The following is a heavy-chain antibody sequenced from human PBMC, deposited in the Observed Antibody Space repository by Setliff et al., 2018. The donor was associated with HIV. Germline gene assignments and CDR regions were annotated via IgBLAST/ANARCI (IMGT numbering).Heavy chain of an antibody. Sequence: PSETLSLTCTVSGGSISSGDYYWSWIRQPPGKGLEWIGYIYYSGSTNYNPSLKSRVTISVDTSKNQFSLKLSSVTAADTAVYYCARIGSDISPDDGYNRLHYFDYWGQGTLVTVSS. J-gene: IGHJ4*02. D-gene: IGHD5-12*01. CDR3: ARIGSDISPDDGYNRLHYFDY. CDR1: GGSISSGDYY. CDR2: IYYSGST. V-gene: IGHV4-61*08.